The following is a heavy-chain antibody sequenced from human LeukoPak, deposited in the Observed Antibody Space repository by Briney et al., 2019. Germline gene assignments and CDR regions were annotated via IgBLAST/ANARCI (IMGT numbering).Heavy chain of an antibody. CDR1: GFTFSSYA. CDR2: ISYDGSNK. CDR3: ARVRTNYDSSGYYPYYYGMDV. J-gene: IGHJ6*02. Sequence: GGSLRLSCAASGFTFSSYAMHWVRQAPGKGLEWVAVISYDGSNKYYADSVKGRFTISRDNSKNTLYLQMNSLRAEDTAVYYCARVRTNYDSSGYYPYYYGMDVWGQGTTVTVSS. D-gene: IGHD3-22*01. V-gene: IGHV3-30-3*01.